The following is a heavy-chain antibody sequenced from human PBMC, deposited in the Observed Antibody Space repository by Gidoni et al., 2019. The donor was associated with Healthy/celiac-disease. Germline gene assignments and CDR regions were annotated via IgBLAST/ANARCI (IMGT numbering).Heavy chain of an antibody. J-gene: IGHJ4*02. CDR2: ISGSGGST. D-gene: IGHD6-6*01. Sequence: EVQLLESVGGLVQPGGSLKLSCAASGFPFSSYAMSLVRQAPGKGLEWVSAISGSGGSTYYADSVKGRFTISRDNSKNTLYLQMNSLRAEDTAVYYCAKSIWRFYSSSLDYWGQGTLVTVSS. CDR3: AKSIWRFYSSSLDY. CDR1: GFPFSSYA. V-gene: IGHV3-23*01.